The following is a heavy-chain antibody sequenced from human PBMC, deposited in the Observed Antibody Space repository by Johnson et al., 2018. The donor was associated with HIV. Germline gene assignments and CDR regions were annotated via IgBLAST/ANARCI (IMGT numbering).Heavy chain of an antibody. D-gene: IGHD4-23*01. Sequence: QMQLVESGGGVVQPGRSLRLSCAASGFTFSSYAMHWVRQAPGKGLEWVAVISYDGSNKYYADSVKGRFTISRDNSKNTLFLQMRSLRPEDTAVYYCARELRYIGNSRGAFDIWGQGTMVTVSS. CDR3: ARELRYIGNSRGAFDI. CDR2: ISYDGSNK. CDR1: GFTFSSYA. V-gene: IGHV3-30-3*01. J-gene: IGHJ3*02.